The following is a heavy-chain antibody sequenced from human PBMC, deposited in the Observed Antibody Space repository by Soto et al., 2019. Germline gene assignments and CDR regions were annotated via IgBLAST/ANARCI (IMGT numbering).Heavy chain of an antibody. D-gene: IGHD6-19*01. J-gene: IGHJ4*02. CDR3: ARYSSGRPRRFAY. CDR2: ISSSGSTI. CDR1: GFTFSSYE. Sequence: GGSLRLSCAASGFTFSSYEMNWVRQAPGKGLEWVSYISSSGSTIYYADSVKGRFTISRDNAKNSLYLQMNSLRAEDTAVYYCARYSSGRPRRFAYWGQGTLVTVSS. V-gene: IGHV3-48*03.